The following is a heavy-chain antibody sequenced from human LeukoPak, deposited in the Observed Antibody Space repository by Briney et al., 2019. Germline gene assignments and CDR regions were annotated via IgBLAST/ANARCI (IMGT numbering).Heavy chain of an antibody. D-gene: IGHD6-19*01. V-gene: IGHV4-4*07. J-gene: IGHJ5*02. CDR1: GGSISSYY. CDR3: ARDQVEEWLVQGYWFDP. Sequence: SETLSLTCTVSGGSISSYYWSWIRQPAGKGLEWIGRIYTSGSTNYNPSLKSRVTMPVDTSKNQFSLKLSSVTAADTAVYYCARDQVEEWLVQGYWFDPWGQGTLVTVSS. CDR2: IYTSGST.